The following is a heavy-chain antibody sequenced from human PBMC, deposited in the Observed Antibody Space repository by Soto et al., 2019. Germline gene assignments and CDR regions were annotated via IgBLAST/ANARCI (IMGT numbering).Heavy chain of an antibody. CDR1: GGSISGYY. V-gene: IGHV4-59*01. Sequence: NPSETLSLTCTVSGGSISGYYWSWIRQPPGKGLEYIGYIYYRGSTNCNPSLKSRVTMSVDTSRNLFSLKVNSVTAADTAVYYCARQQLLPYYYSLDVWGQGTTVTVSS. J-gene: IGHJ6*02. CDR2: IYYRGST. CDR3: ARQQLLPYYYSLDV. D-gene: IGHD6-13*01.